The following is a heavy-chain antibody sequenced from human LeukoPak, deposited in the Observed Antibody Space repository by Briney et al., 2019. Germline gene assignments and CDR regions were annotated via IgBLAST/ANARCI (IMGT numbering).Heavy chain of an antibody. CDR2: INPNTADT. CDR3: VRGRTSGQSGNGHYVFRDDY. CDR1: GYTFTGYY. Sequence: ASVKVSCKASGYTFTGYYMHWVRQAPGQGLEWTGWINPNTADTNYAQQFQGRVTMTRDTSISTVYMELSSLRSDDTAVYYCVRGRTSGQSGNGHYVFRDDYWGQGTLVTVSS. J-gene: IGHJ4*02. V-gene: IGHV1-2*02. D-gene: IGHD4-17*01.